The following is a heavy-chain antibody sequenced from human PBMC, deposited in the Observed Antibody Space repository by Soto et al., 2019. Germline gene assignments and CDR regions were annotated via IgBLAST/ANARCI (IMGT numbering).Heavy chain of an antibody. J-gene: IGHJ4*02. D-gene: IGHD3-10*01. CDR3: ATRGYGSGSYLQRWLHYFDY. CDR2: INHSGSS. Sequence: SETLWRTCAVYGGGFSGYYWSWVRQPPGKGLEWMGEINHSGSSNYNPSRKSRFTISLDTSKNHSSLKLRSVPAAASALYYPATRGYGSGSYLQRWLHYFDYWGQGTLVTVSS. V-gene: IGHV4-34*01. CDR1: GGGFSGYY.